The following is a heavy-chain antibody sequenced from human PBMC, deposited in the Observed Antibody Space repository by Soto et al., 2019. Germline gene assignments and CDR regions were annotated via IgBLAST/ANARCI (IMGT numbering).Heavy chain of an antibody. Sequence: ASVKVSCEASGDTFTSYGISWVRQAPGQGLEWMGWISAYNGNTNYAQKLQGRVTMTTDTSTSTAYMELRSLRSDDTAVYYCARDWAPYYYDSSGYYYAVYWGQGTLVTVSS. CDR1: GDTFTSYG. J-gene: IGHJ4*02. D-gene: IGHD3-22*01. CDR2: ISAYNGNT. CDR3: ARDWAPYYYDSSGYYYAVY. V-gene: IGHV1-18*01.